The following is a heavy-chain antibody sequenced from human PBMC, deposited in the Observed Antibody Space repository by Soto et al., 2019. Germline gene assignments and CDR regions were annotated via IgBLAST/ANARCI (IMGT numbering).Heavy chain of an antibody. CDR3: AKDPSDLVVAAPDY. CDR1: GFTFSNYG. CDR2: ISYDGGNK. J-gene: IGHJ4*02. Sequence: GGSLRLSCAASGFTFSNYGMHWVRQAPGKGLEWVAVISYDGGNKYYADSVKGRFTISRDNSKNTLSLQMNSLRAEDTAVYYCAKDPSDLVVAAPDYWGQGTLVTVSS. V-gene: IGHV3-30*18. D-gene: IGHD2-15*01.